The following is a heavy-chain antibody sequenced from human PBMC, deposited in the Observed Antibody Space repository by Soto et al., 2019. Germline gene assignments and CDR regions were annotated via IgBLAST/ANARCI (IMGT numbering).Heavy chain of an antibody. D-gene: IGHD3-9*01. J-gene: IGHJ4*02. Sequence: SLRLSCTASGFTFGDYGLTWFRQAPGKGLEWVGFIRSKAYSGTTEYAASVRGRFTISRDDSKSIAYLQMNSLKTEDTALFYFTRVTHYDILTGYYFTLAGWGQGTLVTVSS. V-gene: IGHV3-49*03. CDR3: TRVTHYDILTGYYFTLAG. CDR2: IRSKAYSGTT. CDR1: GFTFGDYG.